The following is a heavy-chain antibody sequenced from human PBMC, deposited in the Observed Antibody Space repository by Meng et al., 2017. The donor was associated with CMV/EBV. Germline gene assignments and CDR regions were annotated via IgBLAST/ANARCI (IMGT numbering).Heavy chain of an antibody. J-gene: IGHJ4*02. CDR3: ATGLGEDGDYTGDF. Sequence: GGSLRLSCAASGFTFSSYSMNWVRQAPGKGLEWVSSISSSSSYIYYADSVKGRFTISRDNAKNSLYLQMNSLRAEDTAVYYCATGLGEDGDYTGDFWGQGTLVTVSS. V-gene: IGHV3-21*04. D-gene: IGHD4-17*01. CDR2: ISSSSSYI. CDR1: GFTFSSYS.